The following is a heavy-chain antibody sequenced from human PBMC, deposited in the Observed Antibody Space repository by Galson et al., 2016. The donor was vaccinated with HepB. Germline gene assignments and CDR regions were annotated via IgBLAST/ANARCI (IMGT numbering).Heavy chain of an antibody. J-gene: IGHJ4*02. V-gene: IGHV5-51*01. CDR3: VRRGDGYDFDL. Sequence: QSGAEVKKPGESLKISCRGSRNTFTDHWIGWVRQRPGKGLEWMGIIYPGDSDTRYSPSFQGQVTIPADKSSRYAYLQWSSLKASGTAMYYCVRRGDGYDFDLWGQGTLVTVSS. CDR1: RNTFTDHW. CDR2: IYPGDSDT. D-gene: IGHD5-24*01.